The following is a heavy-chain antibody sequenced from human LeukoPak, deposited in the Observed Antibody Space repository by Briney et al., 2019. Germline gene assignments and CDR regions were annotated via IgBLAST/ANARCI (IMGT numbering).Heavy chain of an antibody. J-gene: IGHJ4*02. Sequence: GGSLRLSCAASGITVTSNHMSWVRQAPGKELEWVSVIYSGGSTYYADSVKGRFTISRDNSKNTLYLQMNSLRAEDTAVYYCAKGIDRYSSSCPNNWGRGTLVAVSS. D-gene: IGHD6-13*01. CDR1: GITVTSNH. CDR2: IYSGGST. CDR3: AKGIDRYSSSCPNN. V-gene: IGHV3-66*01.